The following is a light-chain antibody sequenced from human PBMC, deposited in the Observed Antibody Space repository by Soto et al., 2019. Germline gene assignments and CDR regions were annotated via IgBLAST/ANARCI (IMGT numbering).Light chain of an antibody. CDR1: QSVSSSY. Sequence: TGLTQSQGKLSLSPGERATLSCRASQSVSSSYLAWYQQRPGQAPRLLIYTASGRATGIPDRFSGSGSGTDFTLTISRLEPEDFAVYYCQQYGSSLPFGQGRRLAIK. J-gene: IGKJ5*01. CDR3: QQYGSSLP. CDR2: TAS. V-gene: IGKV3-20*01.